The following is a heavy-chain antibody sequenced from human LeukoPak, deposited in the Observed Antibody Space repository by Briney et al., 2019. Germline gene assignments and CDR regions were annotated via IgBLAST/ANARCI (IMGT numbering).Heavy chain of an antibody. V-gene: IGHV4-34*01. Sequence: SETLSLTCAVYGGSFSGYYWSWIRQPPGKGLEWIGEINHSGSTNYNPSLKSRVTISVDTSKNQFSLKLSSVTAADTAVYYCARGPTLGYWGQGTLVTVSP. CDR2: INHSGST. CDR3: ARGPTLGY. CDR1: GGSFSGYY. D-gene: IGHD3-16*01. J-gene: IGHJ4*02.